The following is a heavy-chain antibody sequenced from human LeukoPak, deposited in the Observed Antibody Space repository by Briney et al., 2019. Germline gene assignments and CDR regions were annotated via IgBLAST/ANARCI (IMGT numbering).Heavy chain of an antibody. CDR1: GYTFTSYY. V-gene: IGHV1-46*01. J-gene: IGHJ4*02. Sequence: ASVKVSCKASGYTFTSYYMHWVRQAPGQGLEWMGMIYPRDGSTSYAQKFQGRVTVTRDTSTSTVHMELSGLRSEDTAVYYCARDQEAFDYWGQGTLVTVSS. CDR3: ARDQEAFDY. CDR2: IYPRDGST.